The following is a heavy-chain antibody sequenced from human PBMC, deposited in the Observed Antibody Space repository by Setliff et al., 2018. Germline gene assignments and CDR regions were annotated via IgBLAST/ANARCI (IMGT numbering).Heavy chain of an antibody. CDR1: GFTSSTYA. Sequence: GGSLRLSCAASGFTSSTYAMSWVRQAPGKGLEWLSSISSSGDATYYADSVKGRFTISRDNSKNMLFLQMNSLRAEDTAVYYCAKDDRFYDGSGYYYYFESWGQGTLVTVSS. CDR3: AKDDRFYDGSGYYYYFES. CDR2: ISSSGDAT. D-gene: IGHD3-22*01. V-gene: IGHV3-23*01. J-gene: IGHJ4*02.